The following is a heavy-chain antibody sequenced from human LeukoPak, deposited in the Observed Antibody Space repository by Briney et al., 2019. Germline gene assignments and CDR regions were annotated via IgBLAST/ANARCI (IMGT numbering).Heavy chain of an antibody. CDR3: ARGGGSYAFFDS. Sequence: LSGGPLRLSCAASGFTFSSYAMSWVRQAPGKGLEWISHITSSSGTIYYVESVKGRFTISRDNAKNSLSLQMNSLRAEDTAVYYCARGGGSYAFFDSWGQGALVTVSS. CDR1: GFTFSSYA. D-gene: IGHD1-26*01. V-gene: IGHV3-48*04. CDR2: ITSSSGTI. J-gene: IGHJ4*02.